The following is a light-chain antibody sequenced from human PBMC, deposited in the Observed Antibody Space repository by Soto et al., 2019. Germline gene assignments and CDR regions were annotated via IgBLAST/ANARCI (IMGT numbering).Light chain of an antibody. CDR2: GAS. J-gene: IGKJ1*01. CDR3: QQYDSSRT. Sequence: EIVLTQSPGTLSLSPGESATLSCRASQSVDSRFLAWYQQKPGQAPRLLMYGASTRATGIPDRFSGSGSGKDFTLSISSLEPEDVAVYYCQQYDSSRTFGQGTKVEMK. V-gene: IGKV3-20*01. CDR1: QSVDSRF.